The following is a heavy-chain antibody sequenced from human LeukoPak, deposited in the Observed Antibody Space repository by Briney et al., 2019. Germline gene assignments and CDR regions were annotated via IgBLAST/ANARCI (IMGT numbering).Heavy chain of an antibody. Sequence: GGSLRLSCAASGPTFSSYAMGSVRQAPGKGLGWVSGISGSGGSTYYTDSVKGRFTIPRDNSKNTLYLQMNSLRAEDTAVYYCAKDQYSGSPYYFDNWGQGTLVTVSS. D-gene: IGHD1-26*01. J-gene: IGHJ4*02. CDR2: ISGSGGST. CDR3: AKDQYSGSPYYFDN. CDR1: GPTFSSYA. V-gene: IGHV3-23*01.